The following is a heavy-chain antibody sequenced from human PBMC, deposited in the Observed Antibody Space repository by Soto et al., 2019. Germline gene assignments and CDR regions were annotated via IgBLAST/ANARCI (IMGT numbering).Heavy chain of an antibody. CDR3: ARSTIFGVVIIDYYFDY. V-gene: IGHV4-31*03. CDR1: GGSISSGGYY. D-gene: IGHD3-3*01. J-gene: IGHJ4*02. CDR2: IYYSGST. Sequence: PSETLSLTCTVSGGSISSGGYYWSWIRQHPGKGLEWIGYIYYSGSTYYNPSLKSRVTISVDTSKNQFSLKLSSVTAADTAVYYCARSTIFGVVIIDYYFDYWGQGTLVTVSS.